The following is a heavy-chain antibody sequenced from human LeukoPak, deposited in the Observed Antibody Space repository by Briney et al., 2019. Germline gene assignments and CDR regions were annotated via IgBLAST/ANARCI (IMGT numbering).Heavy chain of an antibody. CDR1: GFTFSSYS. CDR2: ISSSSSTI. Sequence: PGGSLRLSCAASGFTFSSYSMNWVRQAPGEGLEWVSYISSSSSTIYYADSVKGRFTISRDNAKNSLYLQMNSLRDEDTAVYYCARKSSTVKNGNYFGYWGQGGLVIVSS. D-gene: IGHD4-17*01. CDR3: ARKSSTVKNGNYFGY. J-gene: IGHJ4*02. V-gene: IGHV3-48*02.